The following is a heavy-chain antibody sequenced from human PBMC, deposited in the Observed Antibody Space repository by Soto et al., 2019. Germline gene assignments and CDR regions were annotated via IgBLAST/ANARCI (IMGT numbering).Heavy chain of an antibody. Sequence: GGSLRLSCAASGFTFSSYAMSWVRQAPGKGLEWVSAISGDAGSTYYADSVKSRFTISRDNSNSTLYLQMNSLRAEDTAVLYCGKVYYSGYDCFDYWGQGTLVTVSS. J-gene: IGHJ4*02. D-gene: IGHD5-12*01. CDR3: GKVYYSGYDCFDY. CDR1: GFTFSSYA. V-gene: IGHV3-23*01. CDR2: ISGDAGST.